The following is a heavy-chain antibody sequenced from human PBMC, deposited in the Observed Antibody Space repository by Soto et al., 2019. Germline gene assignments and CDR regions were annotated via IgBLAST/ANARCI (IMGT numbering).Heavy chain of an antibody. D-gene: IGHD6-13*01. V-gene: IGHV3-23*01. CDR2: VTSSASST. Sequence: GQLLESGGGMVQPGGSLRLSCAASGFTFSSFAMNWVRLPPGRGREWVAAVTSSASSTHYADSVKGRFTISRDNSKNTLYLHMNSLSADDTAVYYCAKGAAVLLDPFDVWGQGTMVTVSS. J-gene: IGHJ3*01. CDR3: AKGAAVLLDPFDV. CDR1: GFTFSSFA.